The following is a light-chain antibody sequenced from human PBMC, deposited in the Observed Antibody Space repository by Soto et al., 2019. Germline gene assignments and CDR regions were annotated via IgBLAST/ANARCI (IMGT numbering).Light chain of an antibody. CDR3: QHYAGSLRS. J-gene: IGKJ5*01. CDR1: QSVSSSY. CDR2: GAS. V-gene: IGKV3-20*01. Sequence: EGLLTKYKGTLSLSPGERATLSCRASQSVSSSYLAWYQQKPGQAPRLLIYGASSRATGIPDRFSGSGSGTDVSLTIRGLEHEGVLLYYCQHYAGSLRSFGEGTRLDI.